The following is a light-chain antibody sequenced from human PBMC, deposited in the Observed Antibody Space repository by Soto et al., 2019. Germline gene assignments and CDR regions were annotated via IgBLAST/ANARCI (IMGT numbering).Light chain of an antibody. Sequence: EIVLTQSPATLSLSPGERATLSCRASQSVSSYLAWYQQKPGQAPRLLIYDASNRATGIPARFSGSGCGTGVTLTISSLEPEDFAVYYCQQRSNWPPITFGQGTRLEIK. J-gene: IGKJ5*01. CDR2: DAS. CDR3: QQRSNWPPIT. CDR1: QSVSSY. V-gene: IGKV3-11*01.